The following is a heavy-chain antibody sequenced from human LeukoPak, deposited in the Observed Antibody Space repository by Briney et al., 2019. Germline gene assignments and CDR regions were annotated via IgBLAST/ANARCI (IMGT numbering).Heavy chain of an antibody. V-gene: IGHV1-2*02. J-gene: IGHJ4*02. CDR3: AREERILGYCSGGSCYPVNLVDY. CDR2: INPNGGGT. CDR1: GYTFTGYY. D-gene: IGHD2-15*01. Sequence: ASVKVSCKASGYTFTGYYMHWVRQAPGQGLEWMGWINPNGGGTNYAQKFQGRVTMTRDTSISTPYMELSRLRSDDTAVYYCAREERILGYCSGGSCYPVNLVDYWGQRTLVTVSS.